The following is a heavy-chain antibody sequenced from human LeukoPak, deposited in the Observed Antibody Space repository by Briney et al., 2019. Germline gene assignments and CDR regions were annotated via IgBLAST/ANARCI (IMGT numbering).Heavy chain of an antibody. CDR3: ARRYSSSTFDY. V-gene: IGHV4-59*08. Sequence: SETLSLTCTVSGGSINSYYWSWIRQPPGKGLEWIGYIYYSGSTNYNPSLKSRVTISVDTSKNQFSLKLSSVTAADTAVYYCARRYSSSTFDYWGQGTLVTVSS. D-gene: IGHD6-6*01. CDR2: IYYSGST. J-gene: IGHJ4*02. CDR1: GGSINSYY.